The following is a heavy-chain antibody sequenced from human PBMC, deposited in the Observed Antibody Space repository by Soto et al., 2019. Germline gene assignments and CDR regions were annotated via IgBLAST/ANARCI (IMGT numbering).Heavy chain of an antibody. CDR1: GDIFNSYW. V-gene: IGHV5-10-1*01. CDR2: IVPSDSYT. Sequence: GESLKISCKGSGDIFNSYWIAWVRQMPGKGLEWMGRIVPSDSYTVYSPSFQGHVTISADKFINTAYLQWSSLKASDTAIYYCAIYQLRSTIGFDPWGQGTLGTVSS. J-gene: IGHJ5*02. CDR3: AIYQLRSTIGFDP. D-gene: IGHD2-2*01.